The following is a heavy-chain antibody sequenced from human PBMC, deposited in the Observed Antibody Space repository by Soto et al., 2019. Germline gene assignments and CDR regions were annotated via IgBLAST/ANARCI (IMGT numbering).Heavy chain of an antibody. CDR3: AGGFNWRDAFDI. D-gene: IGHD1-20*01. CDR1: GYTFTSYD. V-gene: IGHV1-8*01. J-gene: IGHJ3*02. Sequence: ASVKVSCKASGYTFTSYDINWVRQATGQGLEWMGWMNPNGGNTGYAQKFQGRVTMTRNTSISTAYMELSSLRSEDTAVYYCAGGFNWRDAFDIWGQGTMVTVS. CDR2: MNPNGGNT.